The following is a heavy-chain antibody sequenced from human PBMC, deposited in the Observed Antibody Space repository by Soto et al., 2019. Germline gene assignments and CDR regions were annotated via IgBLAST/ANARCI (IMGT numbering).Heavy chain of an antibody. CDR1: GFTLSGVD. CDR2: MSDDGGNQ. V-gene: IGHV3-30*18. Sequence: QVQLVESGGGVVQPGTSLRLSCSASGFTLSGVDMHWVRQAPGKGLEWVAVMSDDGGNQYYADSVKGRFTVSRDSSKSTLYLQMNSQRTEDAAVYYCAKGGWYTSSSRSDCWGQGTLVTVSS. D-gene: IGHD6-6*01. J-gene: IGHJ4*02. CDR3: AKGGWYTSSSRSDC.